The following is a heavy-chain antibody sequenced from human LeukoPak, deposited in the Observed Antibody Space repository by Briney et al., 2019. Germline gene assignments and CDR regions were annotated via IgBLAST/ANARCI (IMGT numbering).Heavy chain of an antibody. CDR2: TYYRSKWSH. D-gene: IGHD2-21*02. Sequence: SQTLSVTCAISGDSVSSNSAAWNWIRQSPSRGFEWLGRTYYRSKWSHDSAPSVQSRITINPDTSKNQFSLHLDSVTPEDTAVYSCARGNRDFDSWGQGTLVTVSS. J-gene: IGHJ5*01. V-gene: IGHV6-1*01. CDR3: ARGNRDFDS. CDR1: GDSVSSNSAA.